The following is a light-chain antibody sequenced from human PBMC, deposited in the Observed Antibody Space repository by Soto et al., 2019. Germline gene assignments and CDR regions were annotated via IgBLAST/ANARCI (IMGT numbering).Light chain of an antibody. CDR1: QSVSRN. CDR3: QQRSNWPPMYT. V-gene: IGKV3-11*01. CDR2: EAS. J-gene: IGKJ2*01. Sequence: EIVLTQSPATLSLSPGERATLSCRASQSVSRNLAWYQQKPGQAPRLLIYEASNRATGIPARFSGSGSGTDVTLTISSLEPEDFAVYYCQQRSNWPPMYTFGQGTKLEIK.